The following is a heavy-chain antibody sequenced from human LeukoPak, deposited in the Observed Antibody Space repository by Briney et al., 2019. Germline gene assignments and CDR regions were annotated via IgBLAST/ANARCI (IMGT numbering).Heavy chain of an antibody. CDR3: ARGRRILGGPENAGDFFDF. CDR1: GFTFSSYG. D-gene: IGHD7-27*01. CDR2: IWYDGSNK. J-gene: IGHJ4*03. Sequence: GRSLRLSCAASGFTFSSYGMHWVRQAPGKGLEWVAVIWYDGSNKYYAESVKGRFTISRDNSKNTLYLQMNSLRAEDTAVYYCARGRRILGGPENAGDFFDFWGQGSLVTVSS. V-gene: IGHV3-33*01.